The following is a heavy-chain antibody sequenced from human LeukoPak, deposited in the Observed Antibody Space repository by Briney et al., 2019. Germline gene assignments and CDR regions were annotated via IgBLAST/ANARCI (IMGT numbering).Heavy chain of an antibody. J-gene: IGHJ4*02. D-gene: IGHD6-13*01. CDR1: GGSISSSSYY. CDR2: IYYSGST. CDR3: AAYSSSWIY. Sequence: SETLSLTCTVSGGSISSSSYYWGWIRQPPGKGLEWIGSIYYSGSTYYNPSLKSRVTMSVDTSKNQFSLKLSSVTAADTAVYYCAAYSSSWIYWGQGTLVTVSS. V-gene: IGHV4-39*07.